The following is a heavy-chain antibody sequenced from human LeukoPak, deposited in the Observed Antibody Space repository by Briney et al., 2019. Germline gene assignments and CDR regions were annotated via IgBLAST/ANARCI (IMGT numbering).Heavy chain of an antibody. J-gene: IGHJ3*02. D-gene: IGHD2-8*01. CDR2: ISWNSGSI. CDR3: AKVLGNGLNAFDI. Sequence: GRSLRLSCAASGFTFDDYAMHWVRQAPGKGLEWVSGISWNSGSIGYADSVKGRFTISRDNAKNSLYLQMNSLRAEDTALYYCAKVLGNGLNAFDIWGQGTMVTVSS. CDR1: GFTFDDYA. V-gene: IGHV3-9*01.